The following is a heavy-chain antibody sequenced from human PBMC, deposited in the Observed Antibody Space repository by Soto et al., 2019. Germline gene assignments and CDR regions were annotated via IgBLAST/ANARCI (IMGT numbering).Heavy chain of an antibody. V-gene: IGHV1-18*01. CDR1: GYTFTSYG. CDR2: ISAYNGNT. D-gene: IGHD1-7*01. J-gene: IGHJ4*02. Sequence: GSSVKVSCKASGYTFTSYGISWVRQAPGQGLEWMGWISAYNGNTNYAQKLQGRVTMTTDTSTSTAYMELRSLRSDDTAVYYCARGRRTTGTTTYYFDDWGQGTLVTVSS. CDR3: ARGRRTTGTTTYYFDD.